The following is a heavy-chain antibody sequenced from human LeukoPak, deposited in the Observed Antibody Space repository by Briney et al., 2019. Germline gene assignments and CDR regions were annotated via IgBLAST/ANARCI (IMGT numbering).Heavy chain of an antibody. D-gene: IGHD5-24*01. Sequence: GGSLRLSCAASGFTFSSYWMSWVRQAPGEGLEWVANIKQDGSEKYYVDSVKGRFTISRDNAKNPLYLQMNSLRAEDTAVYYCPRDLEEMATAFDPWGQGTLVTVSS. CDR2: IKQDGSEK. CDR1: GFTFSSYW. V-gene: IGHV3-7*01. CDR3: PRDLEEMATAFDP. J-gene: IGHJ5*02.